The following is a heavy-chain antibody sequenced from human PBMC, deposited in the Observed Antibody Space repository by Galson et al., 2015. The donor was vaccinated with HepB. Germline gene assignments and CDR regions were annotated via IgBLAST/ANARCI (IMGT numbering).Heavy chain of an antibody. D-gene: IGHD4-23*01. J-gene: IGHJ4*02. CDR3: ARRGGNSLIDY. Sequence: FLRLSCAASGFTFSDHYMDWVRQAPGKGLEWVGRTRNRANSYTTEYAASVKGRFTISRDDSKNSLYLQMNSLKAEDTAVYYCARRGGNSLIDYWDQGTLVTVSS. CDR1: GFTFSDHY. CDR2: TRNRANSYTT. V-gene: IGHV3-72*01.